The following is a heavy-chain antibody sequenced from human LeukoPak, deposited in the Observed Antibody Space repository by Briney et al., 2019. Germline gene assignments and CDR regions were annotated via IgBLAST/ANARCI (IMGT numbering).Heavy chain of an antibody. CDR3: ARGAHLYSGSYYKDWFDP. CDR2: TYYRSKWYN. D-gene: IGHD1-26*01. J-gene: IGHJ5*02. CDR1: GDSVSSNSAA. V-gene: IGHV6-1*01. Sequence: SQTLSLTCAISGDSVSSNSAAWNWIRQSPSRGLEWLGRTYYRSKWYNDYAVSVKSRITINPDTSKNQFSLQLNSVTPEDTAVYYCARGAHLYSGSYYKDWFDPWGQGTLVTVSS.